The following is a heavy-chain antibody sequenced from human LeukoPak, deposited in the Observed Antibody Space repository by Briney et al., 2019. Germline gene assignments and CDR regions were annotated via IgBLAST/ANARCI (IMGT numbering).Heavy chain of an antibody. D-gene: IGHD2-15*01. Sequence: GGSLRLSCAASGFTFDDYAMHWVRQAPGKGLERVSLISGDGGSTYYADSVKGRFTISRDNSKNSLYLQMNSLRTEDTALYYCAKDSGYCSGGSCYPNDFDYWGQGTLVTVSS. J-gene: IGHJ4*02. CDR1: GFTFDDYA. CDR2: ISGDGGST. V-gene: IGHV3-43*02. CDR3: AKDSGYCSGGSCYPNDFDY.